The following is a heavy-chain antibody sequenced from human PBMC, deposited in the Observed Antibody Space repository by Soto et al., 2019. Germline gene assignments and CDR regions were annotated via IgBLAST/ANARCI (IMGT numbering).Heavy chain of an antibody. CDR2: IKSKTDGGTA. D-gene: IGHD2-8*01. CDR3: TSDRGHMYDFDD. CDR1: GFTFDNAW. J-gene: IGHJ4*02. V-gene: IGHV3-15*01. Sequence: EVQLVESGGGLVKPGGSLRLSCAASGFTFDNAWMSWVRQAPGKGLEWVGRIKSKTDGGTADYAAPVKGRFTISRDDSKNTLFLPMNSLKTEDTAVYYCTSDRGHMYDFDDWGKGTLVPV.